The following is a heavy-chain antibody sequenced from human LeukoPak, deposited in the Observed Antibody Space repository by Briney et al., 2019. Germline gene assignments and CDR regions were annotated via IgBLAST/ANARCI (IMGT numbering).Heavy chain of an antibody. V-gene: IGHV4-59*01. CDR2: IYYSGTT. CDR1: GASISHYY. CDR3: AREDPQTTVPEGMDV. D-gene: IGHD4-17*01. J-gene: IGHJ6*02. Sequence: SETLSLTCTVSGASISHYYWSWIRQSPGKGLEWLGYIYYSGTTNYNPSLKSRVTISVDTSRNQFSLQLRSVTAADTAVYYCAREDPQTTVPEGMDVWGQGTTVIVSS.